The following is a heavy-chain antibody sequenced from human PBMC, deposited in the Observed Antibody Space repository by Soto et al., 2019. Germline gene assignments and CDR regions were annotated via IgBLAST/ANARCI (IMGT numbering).Heavy chain of an antibody. CDR2: ISWNSGSI. CDR1: GFTFDDYA. D-gene: IGHD7-27*01. V-gene: IGHV3-9*01. J-gene: IGHJ6*01. CDR3: AKVMGKYYYYYGMDV. Sequence: EVQLVESGGGLVQPGRSLRLSCAASGFTFDDYAMHWVRQAPGKGLEWVSGISWNSGSIGYADSVKGRFTISRDNAKNSLYLQMNSLRAEDTALYYCAKVMGKYYYYYGMDVW.